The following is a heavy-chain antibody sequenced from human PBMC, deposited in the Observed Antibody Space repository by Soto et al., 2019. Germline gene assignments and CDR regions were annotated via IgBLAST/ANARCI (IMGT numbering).Heavy chain of an antibody. Sequence: QVQLVESGGGVVQPGRSLRLSCEVSGFTFSSYGMYWVRQAPGKGLEWVAVISYDGSNKYYADSVKGRFTISRDNSKNSLYLQMNSLSAEDTAVYYCANGNRRHYDFLTGRQFDYWGQGTLVTVSS. CDR2: ISYDGSNK. CDR1: GFTFSSYG. V-gene: IGHV3-30*18. J-gene: IGHJ4*02. CDR3: ANGNRRHYDFLTGRQFDY. D-gene: IGHD3-9*01.